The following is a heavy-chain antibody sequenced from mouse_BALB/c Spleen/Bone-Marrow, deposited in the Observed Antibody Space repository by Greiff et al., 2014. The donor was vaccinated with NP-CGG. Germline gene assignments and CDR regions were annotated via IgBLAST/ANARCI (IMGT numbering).Heavy chain of an antibody. V-gene: IGHV5-12-1*01. CDR3: ARQRGYAYAMDY. J-gene: IGHJ4*01. D-gene: IGHD2-2*01. CDR2: ISSGGGST. Sequence: EVQGVESGGGLVKPGGSLKLSCAASGFAFSGNDMSWVRQTPEKRLEWVAYISSGGGSTYYPDTVKGRFTISRDNAKNTLYLQMNSLKSEDTAMYYCARQRGYAYAMDYWGQGTPVTVSS. CDR1: GFAFSGND.